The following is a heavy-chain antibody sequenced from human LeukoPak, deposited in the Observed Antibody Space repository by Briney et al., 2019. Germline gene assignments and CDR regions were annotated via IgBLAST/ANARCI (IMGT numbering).Heavy chain of an antibody. CDR3: ARGQFFLLGLDAFDV. CDR2: IYYSGST. J-gene: IGHJ3*01. V-gene: IGHV4-59*01. CDR1: GGSISSYY. D-gene: IGHD2-15*01. Sequence: SETLSLTCTVSGGSISSYYWSWIRQPPGKGLEWIGYIYYSGSTNYNPSLKSRVTISVDTSKNQFSLKLSSVAAADTAVYYCARGQFFLLGLDAFDVWGRGTMVAVSS.